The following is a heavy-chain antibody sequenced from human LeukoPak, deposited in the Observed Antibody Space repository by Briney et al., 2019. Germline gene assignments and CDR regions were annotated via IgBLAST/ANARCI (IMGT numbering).Heavy chain of an antibody. D-gene: IGHD3-10*01. CDR3: AKEGAYPIITYDS. V-gene: IGHV3-7*01. Sequence: AGGSLRLSCAASGFTFSRYWMNWVRQHPGKGLEWVANIKRDENEKNYVDSVKGRFTISRDNAKNSLYLQMDSLRAEDTAVYYCAKEGAYPIITYDSWGQGALVTVSS. CDR2: IKRDENEK. CDR1: GFTFSRYW. J-gene: IGHJ5*01.